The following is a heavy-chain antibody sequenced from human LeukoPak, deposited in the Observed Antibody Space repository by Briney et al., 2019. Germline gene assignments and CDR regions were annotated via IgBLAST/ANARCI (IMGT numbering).Heavy chain of an antibody. D-gene: IGHD3-22*01. V-gene: IGHV1-18*01. CDR3: ARGTYTYYYDSSGYYYSY. CDR2: ISAYNGNT. Sequence: ASVKVSCKASGYTFTSYGISWVRQAPGQGLEWMGWISAYNGNTNYAQKLQGRVTMTTDTSTSTAYMELSRLRSDDTAVYYCARGTYTYYYDSSGYYYSYWGQGTLVTVSS. CDR1: GYTFTSYG. J-gene: IGHJ4*02.